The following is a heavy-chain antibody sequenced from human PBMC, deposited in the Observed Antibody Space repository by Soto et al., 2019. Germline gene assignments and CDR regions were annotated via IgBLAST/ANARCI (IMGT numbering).Heavy chain of an antibody. V-gene: IGHV3-23*01. CDR2: ISGSGGST. D-gene: IGHD3-22*01. J-gene: IGHJ4*02. CDR1: GFAFSCYA. CDR3: AKDRTYYYNSSGYYYRPCYFDY. Sequence: GGSLRLSCAASGFAFSCYALSWVRQDPGKGLEWVSAISGSGGSTYYADSVKGRFTISRDNSKNTLYLQMNSLRAEDTAVYYCAKDRTYYYNSSGYYYRPCYFDYSGQGTLVTV.